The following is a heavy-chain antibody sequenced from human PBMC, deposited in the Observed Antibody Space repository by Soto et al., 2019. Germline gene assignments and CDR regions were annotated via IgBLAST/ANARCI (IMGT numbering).Heavy chain of an antibody. CDR2: RNPRSGNT. CDR3: ARGPRNWGVDY. D-gene: IGHD7-27*01. Sequence: QVQLVQSGAEVKKPGASVKVSCKASGYTFTSYDFNWVRQAPGQGLEWMGWRNPRSGNTGYAQKFQGRVTMTRDTSISTAYMELSSLRSEDTAVYYCARGPRNWGVDYWGQGTLVIVSS. V-gene: IGHV1-8*01. CDR1: GYTFTSYD. J-gene: IGHJ4*02.